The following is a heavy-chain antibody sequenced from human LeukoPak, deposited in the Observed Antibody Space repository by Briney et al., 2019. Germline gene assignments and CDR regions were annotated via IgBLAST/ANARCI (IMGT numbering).Heavy chain of an antibody. CDR3: ARALGYGGHFYGMDV. Sequence: SETLSLTCTVSGGSISSYYWSWIRQPPGKGLEWIGYIHYSGSTNYDPSLKSRVTISIDTSKNQFSLKLSSVTAADTAVYYCARALGYGGHFYGMDVWGQGTTVTVSS. CDR1: GGSISSYY. V-gene: IGHV4-59*08. D-gene: IGHD5-12*01. J-gene: IGHJ6*02. CDR2: IHYSGST.